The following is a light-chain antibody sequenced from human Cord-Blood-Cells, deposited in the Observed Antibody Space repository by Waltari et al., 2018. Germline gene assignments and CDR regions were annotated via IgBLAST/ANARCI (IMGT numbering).Light chain of an antibody. CDR2: DAS. J-gene: IGKJ1*01. V-gene: IGKV3-11*01. CDR3: QQRSNWWT. Sequence: EIVLTQSPATLSLSPGERATLSCRASQSVSSYLAWSQQQPGQAPRLLIYDASHRATGIPARFSGSGSGTDFTLTISSLEPEDFAVYYCQQRSNWWTFGQGTKVEIK. CDR1: QSVSSY.